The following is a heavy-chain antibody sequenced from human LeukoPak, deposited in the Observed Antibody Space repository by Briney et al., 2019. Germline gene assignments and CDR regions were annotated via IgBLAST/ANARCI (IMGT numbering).Heavy chain of an antibody. V-gene: IGHV3-48*03. J-gene: IGHJ4*02. CDR1: GFTFSSYE. CDR3: ARDQRSTYYYDSSGYCPFDY. D-gene: IGHD3-22*01. Sequence: PGGSLRLSCAASGFTFSSYEMNWVRQAPGKGLEWVSYISSSGSTIYYADSVKGRFTISRDNAKNSLYLQMNSLRAEDTAVYYRARDQRSTYYYDSSGYCPFDYWGQGTLVTVSS. CDR2: ISSSGSTI.